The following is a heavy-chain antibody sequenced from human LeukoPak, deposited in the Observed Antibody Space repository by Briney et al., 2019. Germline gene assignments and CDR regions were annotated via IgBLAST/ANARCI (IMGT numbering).Heavy chain of an antibody. CDR3: AKDRYYGEIFDY. Sequence: GGSLRLSCAASGFTFSSYAMSWVRQAPGKGLEWVSAISGSGGSTYYADSVKGRFTISRDNSKNTLYLQMNSLRAEDMAVYYCAKDRYYGEIFDYWGQGTLVTVSS. D-gene: IGHD4-17*01. J-gene: IGHJ4*02. V-gene: IGHV3-23*01. CDR2: ISGSGGST. CDR1: GFTFSSYA.